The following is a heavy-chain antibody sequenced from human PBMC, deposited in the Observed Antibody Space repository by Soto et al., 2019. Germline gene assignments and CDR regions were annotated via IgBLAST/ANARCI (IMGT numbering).Heavy chain of an antibody. CDR3: ARDKGGYSGYPTYNWFDP. CDR1: CGSISSYY. D-gene: IGHD5-12*01. V-gene: IGHV4-59*01. CDR2: IYYNGNT. J-gene: IGHJ5*02. Sequence: ASETLSLTCSVSCGSISSYYWNWIRQPPGKGLEWIGYIYYNGNTNYNPSLRSRVILSLDTSKNQFSLKLSSVTAADTAVYYCARDKGGYSGYPTYNWFDPWGQGTLVTVSS.